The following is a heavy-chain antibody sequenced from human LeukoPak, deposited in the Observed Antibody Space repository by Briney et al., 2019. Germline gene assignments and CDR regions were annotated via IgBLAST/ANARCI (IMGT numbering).Heavy chain of an antibody. Sequence: SETLSLTCSVSGGSISSSSYYWGWIRQPPGKGLEWIGSIYYTGSTYYNPSLERRVTIFADMINNQFSLRLSSVTAADTAVYYCAGVPYYYDSSGYGGIWGQGTMVTVSS. CDR1: GGSISSSSYY. D-gene: IGHD3-22*01. CDR2: IYYTGST. V-gene: IGHV4-39*01. J-gene: IGHJ3*02. CDR3: AGVPYYYDSSGYGGI.